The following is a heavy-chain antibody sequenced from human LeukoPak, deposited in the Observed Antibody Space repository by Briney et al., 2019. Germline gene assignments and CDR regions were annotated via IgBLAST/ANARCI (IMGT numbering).Heavy chain of an antibody. CDR2: ISAYNGNT. CDR3: ARDKKGELLIYPDY. J-gene: IGHJ4*02. D-gene: IGHD1-26*01. Sequence: ASVKVSCKASGYTFTSYGISWVRQAPGQGLEWMGWISAYNGNTNYAQKLQGRVTMTTDTSTSTAYMELRSLRSDDTAVYYCARDKKGELLIYPDYWGQGTLVTVSS. CDR1: GYTFTSYG. V-gene: IGHV1-18*01.